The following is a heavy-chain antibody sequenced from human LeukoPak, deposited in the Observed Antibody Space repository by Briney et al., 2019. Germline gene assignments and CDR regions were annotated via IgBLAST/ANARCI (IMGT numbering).Heavy chain of an antibody. CDR2: ISGSGST. J-gene: IGHJ4*02. CDR3: AKDYGAGASDY. Sequence: GGSLRLSCAASGFTFSSYGMSWVRQAPGKGLEWVSAISGSGSTYYADSVKGRFTISRDNSKNTLYLQMNSLRAEDTAVYYCAKDYGAGASDYWGQGTLVTVSS. D-gene: IGHD1-26*01. CDR1: GFTFSSYG. V-gene: IGHV3-23*01.